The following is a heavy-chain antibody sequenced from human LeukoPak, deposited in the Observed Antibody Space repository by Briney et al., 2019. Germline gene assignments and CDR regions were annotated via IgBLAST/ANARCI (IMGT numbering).Heavy chain of an antibody. Sequence: ASVKASCKASGYNFISYHMHWVQQAPGQGLEWMGMINPRDANTYYAQKFPGRVTMTRDTATSTVYMELSSLRSEDTAMYSCSRELSGGYFDFWGQGSLVTVSS. J-gene: IGHJ4*02. CDR2: INPRDANT. V-gene: IGHV1-46*01. CDR1: GYNFISYH. CDR3: SRELSGGYFDF. D-gene: IGHD2-15*01.